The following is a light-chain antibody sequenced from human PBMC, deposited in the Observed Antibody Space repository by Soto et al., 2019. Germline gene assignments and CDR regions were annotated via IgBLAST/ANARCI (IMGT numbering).Light chain of an antibody. V-gene: IGKV3-20*01. Sequence: ESVVTQSPAPLSLSPGARATLSCRASQSVSNRYFAWYQQKPGQAPRLLIYGVSSRATGIPDRFSGSGSGTDCTLTISRLEPEGFVVYYGQQYSSIPHTFGQGTKLEVK. CDR1: QSVSNRY. CDR3: QQYSSIPHT. J-gene: IGKJ2*01. CDR2: GVS.